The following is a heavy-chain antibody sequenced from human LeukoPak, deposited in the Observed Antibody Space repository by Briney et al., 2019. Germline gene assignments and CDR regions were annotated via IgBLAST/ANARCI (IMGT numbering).Heavy chain of an antibody. CDR1: GGSFSGYY. J-gene: IGHJ4*02. D-gene: IGHD6-13*01. V-gene: IGHV4-34*01. CDR3: ATPGIAAAGTRRAPYYFDY. Sequence: SETLSLTCAVYGGSFSGYYWSWIRQPPGKGLEWIGEINHSGSTNYNPSLKSRVAISVDTSKNQFSLKLSSVTAADTAVYYCATPGIAAAGTRRAPYYFDYWGQGTLVTVSS. CDR2: INHSGST.